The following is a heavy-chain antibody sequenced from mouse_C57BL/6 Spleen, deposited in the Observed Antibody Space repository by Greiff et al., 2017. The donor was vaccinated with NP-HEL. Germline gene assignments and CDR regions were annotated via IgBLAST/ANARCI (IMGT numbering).Heavy chain of an antibody. CDR3: AREGSSYVGYFDY. D-gene: IGHD1-1*01. J-gene: IGHJ2*01. CDR1: GYTFTSYW. Sequence: QVQLQQPGAELVKPGASVKLSCKASGYTFTSYWMHWVKQRPGQGLEWIGMIHPNSGSTNYNEKFKSKATLTVDKSSSTAYMQLSSLTSEDSAVYCCAREGSSYVGYFDYWGQGTTLTVSS. CDR2: IHPNSGST. V-gene: IGHV1-64*01.